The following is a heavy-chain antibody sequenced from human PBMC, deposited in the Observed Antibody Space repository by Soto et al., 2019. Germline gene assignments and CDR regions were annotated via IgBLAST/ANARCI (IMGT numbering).Heavy chain of an antibody. Sequence: GGSLRLSCAASGFTFSSYSMNWVRQAPGKGLEWVSSISSSSSYIYYADSVKGRFTISRDNAKNSLYLQMNSLRAEDTAVYYCARDRILTGPIGDYYYGMDVWGQGTTVTV. CDR1: GFTFSSYS. V-gene: IGHV3-21*01. J-gene: IGHJ6*02. CDR3: ARDRILTGPIGDYYYGMDV. D-gene: IGHD3-9*01. CDR2: ISSSSSYI.